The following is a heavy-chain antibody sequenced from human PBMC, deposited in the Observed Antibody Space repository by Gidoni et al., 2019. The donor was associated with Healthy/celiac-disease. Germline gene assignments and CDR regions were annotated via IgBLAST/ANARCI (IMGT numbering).Heavy chain of an antibody. CDR2: ISYDGSNK. CDR1: RFPFRCYG. V-gene: IGHV3-30*18. Sequence: QVQLVESGGGVVQPGRSLSLSCGASRFPFRCYGLHWVLQASGTGLECVAVISYDGSNKYYADSVKGRFTIARDNSKNTLYLQMNSLRAEDTAVYYCAKGYTLEELGYSGYDFDYYYGMDVWGQGTTVTVSS. CDR3: AKGYTLEELGYSGYDFDYYYGMDV. D-gene: IGHD5-12*01. J-gene: IGHJ6*02.